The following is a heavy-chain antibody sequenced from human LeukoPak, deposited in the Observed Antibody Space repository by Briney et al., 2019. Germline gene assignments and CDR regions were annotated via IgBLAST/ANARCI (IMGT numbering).Heavy chain of an antibody. CDR1: GFTFSSYN. CDR2: IGSVSSYM. J-gene: IGHJ6*03. Sequence: GGSLRLSCAASGFTFSSYNMNWVRQSPGKGLEWVSSIGSVSSYMYHADSVKGRFTISRDNAKNSLFLQMNSLRAEDTAVYYCARDVGCWPGSYCYYYYMDVWGKGTTVTVSS. CDR3: ARDVGCWPGSYCYYYYMDV. D-gene: IGHD2-15*01. V-gene: IGHV3-21*01.